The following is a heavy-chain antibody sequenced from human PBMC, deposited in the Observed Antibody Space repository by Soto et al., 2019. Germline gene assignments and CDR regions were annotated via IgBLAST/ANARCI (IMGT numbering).Heavy chain of an antibody. V-gene: IGHV3-64D*06. J-gene: IGHJ4*02. CDR1: GFTFSSYA. Sequence: GGSLRLSCSASGFTFSSYAMHWVRQAPGKGLEYVSAISSNGGSTYYADSVKGRFTISRDNSKNTLYLQMSSLRAEDTAVYYCVKDQGYYDSSGPFDYWGQGTLVTVSS. CDR3: VKDQGYYDSSGPFDY. D-gene: IGHD3-22*01. CDR2: ISSNGGST.